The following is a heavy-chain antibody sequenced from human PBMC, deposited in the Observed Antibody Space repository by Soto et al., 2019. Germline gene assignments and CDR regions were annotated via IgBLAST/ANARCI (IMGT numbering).Heavy chain of an antibody. Sequence: QVQLQESGPGLVKPSQTLSLTCTVSGGSIRSGGYYWSWIRQYPGKGLEWIGYIYYSGSTYYNPSLKSRITISVDTSKNQFSLNLTSVTAADTAVYYCARDRDGYNSLDYWGQGTLVTVSS. CDR3: ARDRDGYNSLDY. CDR1: GGSIRSGGYY. V-gene: IGHV4-31*03. CDR2: IYYSGST. J-gene: IGHJ4*02. D-gene: IGHD1-1*01.